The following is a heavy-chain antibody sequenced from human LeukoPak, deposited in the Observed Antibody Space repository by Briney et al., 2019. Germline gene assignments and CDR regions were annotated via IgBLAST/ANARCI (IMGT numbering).Heavy chain of an antibody. CDR3: AKGSGRGYSYGLEY. D-gene: IGHD5-18*01. V-gene: IGHV3-7*03. Sequence: PGGSLRLSCAASGFIFTNYFMSWVRQAPGKGLEWVASIKHDGSEKYYVDSVRGRFTISRDNTMNSLYLQMSSLRAEDTAVYYCAKGSGRGYSYGLEYWGQGTLVTVSS. CDR2: IKHDGSEK. J-gene: IGHJ4*02. CDR1: GFIFTNYF.